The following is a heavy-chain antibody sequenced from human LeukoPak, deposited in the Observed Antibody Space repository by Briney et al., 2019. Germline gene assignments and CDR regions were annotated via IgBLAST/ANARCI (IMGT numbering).Heavy chain of an antibody. D-gene: IGHD1-26*01. Sequence: QPGGSLRLSCAASGFTFSTYWMSWVRQAPGKGLEWVANINQHGGELYYVDSVKGRFTISRDNAKNSLSLQMNSLRAEDTAVYYCARDKLVGATILDYWGQGTLVTVS. V-gene: IGHV3-7*01. CDR3: ARDKLVGATILDY. CDR1: GFTFSTYW. CDR2: INQHGGEL. J-gene: IGHJ4*02.